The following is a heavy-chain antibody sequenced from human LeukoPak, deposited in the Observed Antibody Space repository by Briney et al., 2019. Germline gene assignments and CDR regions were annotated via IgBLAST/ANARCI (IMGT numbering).Heavy chain of an antibody. D-gene: IGHD3-10*01. CDR3: ARYNYGSGSYSYFDY. V-gene: IGHV4-31*03. CDR2: IYYSGRT. Sequence: SETLSLTCTVSGDSISSGDYYWGWVRPHPGKGLEWIGYIYYSGRTSYSPSLKSRLTLSVDTSKNQFSLKLSSVTAADTAVYYCARYNYGSGSYSYFDYWGQGTLVTVSS. J-gene: IGHJ4*02. CDR1: GDSISSGDYY.